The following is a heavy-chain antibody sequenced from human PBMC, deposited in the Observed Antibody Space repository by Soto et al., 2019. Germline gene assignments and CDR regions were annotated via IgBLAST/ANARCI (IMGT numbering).Heavy chain of an antibody. Sequence: QLQLQESGPGLVKPSETLSLTCTVSGGSISSSSYYWGWIRQPPGKGLEWIGSIYYSGSTYYNPSQKSRVTISVHTSKNQFALKLSSVTAADTAVYYCAVLNYYYGMDVWGQGTTVTVSS. CDR1: GGSISSSSYY. J-gene: IGHJ6*02. V-gene: IGHV4-39*01. CDR3: AVLNYYYGMDV. CDR2: IYYSGST.